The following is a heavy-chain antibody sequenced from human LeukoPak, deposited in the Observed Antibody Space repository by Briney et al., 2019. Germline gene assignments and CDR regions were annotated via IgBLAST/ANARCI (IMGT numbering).Heavy chain of an antibody. D-gene: IGHD1-14*01. J-gene: IGHJ6*02. CDR3: ASSGEPYYSMDV. CDR2: ISSSGSTI. V-gene: IGHV3-48*03. CDR1: GFTFRSYE. Sequence: GGSLRLSCAASGFTFRSYEMNWVRQAPGKGLEWVSYISSSGSTIYYADSVKGRFTISRDNAKNSLYLQMNSLRAEDTAVYYCASSGEPYYSMDVWGQGTTVTVSS.